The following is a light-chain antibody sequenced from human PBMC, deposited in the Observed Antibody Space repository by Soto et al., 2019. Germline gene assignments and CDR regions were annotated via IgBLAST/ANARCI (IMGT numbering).Light chain of an antibody. J-gene: IGKJ2*01. CDR1: QSISSY. Sequence: DIQMTQSPSSLSASVGDRVTITCRVSQSISSYLNWYQQKPGKAPKVLIYAASSLRSGVPSRFSGSGSGTDFTLTISSLQPEDFATYYCQQSYSTPYTFGQGTKLEVK. CDR2: AAS. CDR3: QQSYSTPYT. V-gene: IGKV1-39*01.